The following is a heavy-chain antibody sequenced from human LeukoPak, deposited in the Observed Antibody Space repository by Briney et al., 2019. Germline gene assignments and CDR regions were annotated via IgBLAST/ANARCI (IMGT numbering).Heavy chain of an antibody. D-gene: IGHD5-18*01. CDR2: INPNSGGT. Sequence: ASVKVSCKASGYTFTGYYMHWVRQAPGQGLEWMGWINPNSGGTNYAQKFQGRVTLTRDTSISTAYMELNRLKSDDTAVYSCARTRGDQTALAYLGHWGQGTLVAISS. CDR3: ARTRGDQTALAYLGH. J-gene: IGHJ4*02. CDR1: GYTFTGYY. V-gene: IGHV1-2*02.